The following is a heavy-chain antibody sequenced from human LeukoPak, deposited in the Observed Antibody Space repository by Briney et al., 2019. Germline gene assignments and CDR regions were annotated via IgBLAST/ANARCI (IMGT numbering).Heavy chain of an antibody. CDR2: INPNSGGT. CDR3: ARAAGYSSGWYQNYFDY. CDR1: GYTFTGYY. D-gene: IGHD6-19*01. J-gene: IGHJ4*02. V-gene: IGHV1-2*02. Sequence: GASVKVSCKASGYTFTGYYMNWVRQAPGQGLEWMGWINPNSGGTNYAQKFQGRVTMTRDTSISTAYMELSRLRSDDTAVYYCARAAGYSSGWYQNYFDYWGQGTLVTVSS.